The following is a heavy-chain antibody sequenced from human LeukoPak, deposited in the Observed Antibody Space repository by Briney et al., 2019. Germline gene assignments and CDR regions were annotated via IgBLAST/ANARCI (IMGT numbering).Heavy chain of an antibody. V-gene: IGHV2-5*01. CDR1: GFSLSSPGVG. CDR3: AQKDADSTMVPHY. D-gene: IGHD3-10*01. Sequence: SGPTLVNPTQTLTLTFTCSGFSLSSPGVGVGWIRQPPGKGLEWLALVYWYDAKRYSPSLRSRLPVTKESTQKQVVLTMTKIDPEDTATYYCAQKDADSTMVPHYWGQRILVTVSS. CDR2: VYWYDAK. J-gene: IGHJ4*02.